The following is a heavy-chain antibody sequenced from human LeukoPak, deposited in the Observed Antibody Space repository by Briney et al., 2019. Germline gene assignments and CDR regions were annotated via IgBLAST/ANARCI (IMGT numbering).Heavy chain of an antibody. D-gene: IGHD3-10*01. Sequence: ASVNVSCNSSGYTFTRYYVHWVRHAPGQGLEWMGWISAYNGNTNYAQKLQGRVTMTTDTSTSTAYMELRSLRSDDTAVYYCARVTMVRGVNDAFDIWGQGTMVTVSS. J-gene: IGHJ3*02. CDR3: ARVTMVRGVNDAFDI. CDR1: GYTFTRYY. CDR2: ISAYNGNT. V-gene: IGHV1-18*04.